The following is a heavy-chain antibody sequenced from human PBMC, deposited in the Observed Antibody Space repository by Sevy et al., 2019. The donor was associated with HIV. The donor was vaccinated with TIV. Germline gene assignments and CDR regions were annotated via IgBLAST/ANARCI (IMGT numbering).Heavy chain of an antibody. CDR2: IWYDGRTK. J-gene: IGHJ5*01. CDR3: ARDSARVIVPTAGFDS. V-gene: IGHV3-33*01. Sequence: GGSLRLSCSASGFTFRSFSMHWVRQAPGKGLEWVAAIWYDGRTKQYADSVKGRFTISRDNSKDMLSLEMNGLRAEDTGLYFCARDSARVIVPTAGFDSWGQGTVVTVSS. D-gene: IGHD1-1*01. CDR1: GFTFRSFS.